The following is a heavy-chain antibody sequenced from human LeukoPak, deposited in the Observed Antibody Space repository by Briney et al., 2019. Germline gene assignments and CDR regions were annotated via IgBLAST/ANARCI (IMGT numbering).Heavy chain of an antibody. Sequence: PSETLSLTCTVSGGSISSYYWSWIRQPPGKGLEWIGYIYYSGSTNYNPSLKSRVTISVDTSKNQFSLKLSSVTAADAAVYYCARFPDSSGYYYYFDYWGQGTLVTVSS. CDR3: ARFPDSSGYYYYFDY. J-gene: IGHJ4*02. CDR1: GGSISSYY. D-gene: IGHD3-22*01. V-gene: IGHV4-59*01. CDR2: IYYSGST.